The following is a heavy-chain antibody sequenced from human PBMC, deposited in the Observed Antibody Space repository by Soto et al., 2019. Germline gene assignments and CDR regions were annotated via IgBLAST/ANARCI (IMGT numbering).Heavy chain of an antibody. CDR1: GYTFTSYD. V-gene: IGHV1-8*01. D-gene: IGHD6-13*01. J-gene: IGHJ4*02. CDR2: MNPNSGNT. Sequence: QVQLVQSGAEVKKPGASVKVSCKASGYTFTSYDINWVRQATGQGLEWMGWMNPNSGNTNYAQKFQGRVTMTRNTSISTAYLGLGSPRSEDTAVYYCARGHSSSWYVCDYWGQGTLVTVSS. CDR3: ARGHSSSWYVCDY.